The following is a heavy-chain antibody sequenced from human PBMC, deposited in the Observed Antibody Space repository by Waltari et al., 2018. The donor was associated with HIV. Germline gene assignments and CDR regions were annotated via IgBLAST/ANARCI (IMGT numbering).Heavy chain of an antibody. V-gene: IGHV3-30*18. D-gene: IGHD3-22*01. Sequence: QVHMVASGGGGVQPGRSLRLSCAASAFTSRRYGMLWVRQAPGKGLEWVAIISYDGSTKYDADSVKGRFIIARDNSKNTLYLQLNTLRPEDTAMYFCAKAKVVSSYYYSLEYWGQGTLVTVSS. CDR3: AKAKVVSSYYYSLEY. CDR1: AFTSRRYG. CDR2: ISYDGSTK. J-gene: IGHJ4*02.